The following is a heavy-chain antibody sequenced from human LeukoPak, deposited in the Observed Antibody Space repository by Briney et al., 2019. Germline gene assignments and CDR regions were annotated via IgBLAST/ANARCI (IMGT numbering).Heavy chain of an antibody. CDR3: VRGARPDYVSSYMDV. J-gene: IGHJ6*03. CDR1: GGSINNNH. Sequence: SETLSLTCTVSGGSINNNHWSWIRQPPGKRLDGIGSILYSGSTKNNPSLQSRVTTSVDPSKNQFSLMLTSVTAADTAVYYCVRGARPDYVSSYMDVWGKGTTVTVSS. V-gene: IGHV4-59*01. CDR2: ILYSGST. D-gene: IGHD3-10*02.